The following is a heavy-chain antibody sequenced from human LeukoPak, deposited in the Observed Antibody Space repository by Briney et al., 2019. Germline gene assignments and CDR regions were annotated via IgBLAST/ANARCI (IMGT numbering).Heavy chain of an antibody. J-gene: IGHJ5*01. CDR1: GGSFSGDY. V-gene: IGHV4-59*10. CDR3: ARDFGTFWFDS. Sequence: SETLSLTCAVYGGSFSGDYWSWIRQPAGKGLEWIGRMYFSGSTNYTPSLKSRVTMSVDTSKNQFSLKVTSVTAADTAVYYCARDFGTFWFDSWGQGTLVTVSS. D-gene: IGHD3/OR15-3a*01. CDR2: MYFSGST.